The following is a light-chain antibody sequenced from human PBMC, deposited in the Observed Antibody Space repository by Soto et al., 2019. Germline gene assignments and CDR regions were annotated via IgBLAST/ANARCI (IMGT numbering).Light chain of an antibody. J-gene: IGKJ4*01. CDR3: RQYGALPPT. Sequence: EIVLTQFPGALSLSPGERVTLSCRASQTVSNTYLAWYQQKSGQAPKFLIYGASNRATGIPDRFSGSGSGTDFTLTISRREPEDFAVYYCRQYGALPPTFGGGTKVEIK. CDR1: QTVSNTY. V-gene: IGKV3-20*01. CDR2: GAS.